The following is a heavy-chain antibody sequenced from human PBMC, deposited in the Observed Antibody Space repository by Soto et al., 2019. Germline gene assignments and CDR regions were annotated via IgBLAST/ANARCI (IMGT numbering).Heavy chain of an antibody. CDR2: ILNSGST. CDR3: ARGHTTFGFYYYGLDV. J-gene: IGHJ6*02. V-gene: IGHV4-31*03. CDR1: GGSISSDRYF. D-gene: IGHD3-10*01. Sequence: QVQLQESGPGLVKPSQTLSLTCTVSGGSISSDRYFWSWVRQHPGKGLEWIAYILNSGSTYFNPSLKSRVTFSVDTSKSQFSLNLTSVTAADTAVYYCARGHTTFGFYYYGLDVWGQGTTVIVSS.